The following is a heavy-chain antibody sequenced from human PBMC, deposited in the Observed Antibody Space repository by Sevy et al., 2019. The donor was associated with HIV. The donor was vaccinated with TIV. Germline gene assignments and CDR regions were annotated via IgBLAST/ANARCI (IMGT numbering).Heavy chain of an antibody. CDR3: ARDLPPSATTVPQFDY. V-gene: IGHV3-48*04. J-gene: IGHJ4*02. CDR1: GFTFSSYW. D-gene: IGHD4-17*01. Sequence: GGSLRLSCAASGFTFSSYWMSWVRQAPGKGLEWVSYISNSGSTIHYSDSVKGRFTISRDNAKNSLYLQMNSLRAEDTAVYYCARDLPPSATTVPQFDYWGRGTLVTVSS. CDR2: ISNSGSTI.